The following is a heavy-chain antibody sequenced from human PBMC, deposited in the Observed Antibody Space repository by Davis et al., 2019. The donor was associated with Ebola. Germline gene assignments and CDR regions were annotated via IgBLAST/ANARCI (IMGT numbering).Heavy chain of an antibody. D-gene: IGHD2-2*01. V-gene: IGHV1-3*01. J-gene: IGHJ4*02. Sequence: ASVKVSCKASGYTFTSYAMHWVRQAPGQRLEWMGWINAGNGNTKYSQKFQGRVTITRDTSASTAYMELSSLRSEDTAVYYCARCRSTSCYEPNFDYWGQGTLVTVSS. CDR1: GYTFTSYA. CDR3: ARCRSTSCYEPNFDY. CDR2: INAGNGNT.